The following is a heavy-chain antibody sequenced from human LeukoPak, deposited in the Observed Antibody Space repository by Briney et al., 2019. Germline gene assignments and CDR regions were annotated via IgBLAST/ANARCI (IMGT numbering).Heavy chain of an antibody. J-gene: IGHJ2*01. CDR1: GGSISSYY. V-gene: IGHV4-59*01. D-gene: IGHD7-27*01. CDR3: ARFLGWGSGRWYFDL. Sequence: SETLSLTCTVSGGSISSYYWSWIRQPPGKGLEWIGYIYYSGSTNYNPSLKSRVTISVDTSKNQFSLKLSSVTAADTAVYYCARFLGWGSGRWYFDLWGRGTLVTVSS. CDR2: IYYSGST.